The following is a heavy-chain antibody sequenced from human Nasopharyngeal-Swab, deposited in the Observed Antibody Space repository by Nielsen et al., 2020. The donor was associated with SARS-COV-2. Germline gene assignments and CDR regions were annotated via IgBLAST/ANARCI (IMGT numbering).Heavy chain of an antibody. Sequence: GESLKISCAASGFTFSDYWMHWVRQVPGKGLVWISGINSDGSKTVFADSVKGRFTISRDSAKNTVYLQMNSLRAEDTAVYYCARAYDYWGQGTLVTVSS. CDR3: ARAYDY. CDR2: INSDGSKT. CDR1: GFTFSDYW. J-gene: IGHJ4*02. V-gene: IGHV3-74*01.